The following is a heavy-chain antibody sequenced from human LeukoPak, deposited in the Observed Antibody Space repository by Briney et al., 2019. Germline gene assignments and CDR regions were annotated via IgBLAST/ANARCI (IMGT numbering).Heavy chain of an antibody. Sequence: GESLKISCKGSGYSFTSYWIGWVRQMHGKGLEWMGIIFPADSDTRYSPSFQGQVTISADKSISTAYLQWSSLKASDTAMYYCARRHRRSSGWYGQIDYWGQGTLVTVSS. CDR3: ARRHRRSSGWYGQIDY. CDR2: IFPADSDT. CDR1: GYSFTSYW. D-gene: IGHD6-19*01. V-gene: IGHV5-51*01. J-gene: IGHJ4*02.